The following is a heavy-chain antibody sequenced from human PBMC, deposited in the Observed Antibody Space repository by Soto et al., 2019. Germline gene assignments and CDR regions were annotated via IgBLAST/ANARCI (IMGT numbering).Heavy chain of an antibody. D-gene: IGHD2-15*01. CDR1: GYTFTSYG. J-gene: IGHJ5*02. Sequence: ASVKVSCKASGYTFTSYGISWVRQAPGQGLEWMGWISAYNGNTNYAQKLQGRVTMTTDTSTSTAYMELRSLRSDATAVYYCARDLGYCSGGSCYHTGPFDPWGQGALVTVSS. V-gene: IGHV1-18*01. CDR3: ARDLGYCSGGSCYHTGPFDP. CDR2: ISAYNGNT.